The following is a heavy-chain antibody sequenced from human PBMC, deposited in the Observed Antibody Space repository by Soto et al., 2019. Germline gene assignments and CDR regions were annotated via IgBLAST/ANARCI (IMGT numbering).Heavy chain of an antibody. Sequence: PVGSLRLSCAASGFTFSSYSMNWVRQAPGKGLEWVSYISSSSSTIYYADSVKGRFTISRDNAKNSLYPQMNSLRDEDTAVYYCARDDYDYVWGSYSSYYFDYWGQGTLVTVSS. D-gene: IGHD3-16*01. CDR2: ISSSSSTI. J-gene: IGHJ4*02. CDR3: ARDDYDYVWGSYSSYYFDY. CDR1: GFTFSSYS. V-gene: IGHV3-48*02.